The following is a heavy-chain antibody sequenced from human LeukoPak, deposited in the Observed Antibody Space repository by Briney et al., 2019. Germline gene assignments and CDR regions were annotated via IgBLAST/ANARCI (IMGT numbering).Heavy chain of an antibody. Sequence: SETLSLTCAVSGVSVSSGGYSWSWIRQPPGKGLEWIGYIYYSGSTNYNPSLKSRVTISVDTSKNQFSLKLSSVTAADTAVYYCARGRTYYDFWSGYYTPPYYFDYWGQGTLVTVSS. CDR1: GVSVSSGGYS. D-gene: IGHD3-3*01. CDR2: IYYSGST. CDR3: ARGRTYYDFWSGYYTPPYYFDY. J-gene: IGHJ4*02. V-gene: IGHV4-61*08.